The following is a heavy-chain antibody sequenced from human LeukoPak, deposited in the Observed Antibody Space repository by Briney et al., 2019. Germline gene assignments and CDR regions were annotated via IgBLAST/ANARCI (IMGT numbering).Heavy chain of an antibody. CDR2: ISYDGSNK. V-gene: IGHV3-30*04. J-gene: IGHJ4*02. CDR3: ARVGQLALAYYFDY. Sequence: GGSLRLSCAASGFTFSSYAMHWVRQAPGKGLEWVAVISYDGSNKYYVDSVKGRFTISRDNSKNTLYLQMNSLRAEDTAVYYCARVGQLALAYYFDYWGQGTLVTVSS. D-gene: IGHD6-6*01. CDR1: GFTFSSYA.